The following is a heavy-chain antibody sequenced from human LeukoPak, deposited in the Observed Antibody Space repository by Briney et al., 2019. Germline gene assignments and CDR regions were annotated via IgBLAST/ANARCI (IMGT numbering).Heavy chain of an antibody. CDR3: AKDSRTRVKDFDY. Sequence: GRSLRLSCAASGFTFSNYGMHWVRQAPGKGLEWVAVISYDGSNKYYADSVKGRFTISRDNSKNTLYLQMNSLRAEDTAVHYCAKDSRTRVKDFDYWGQGTLVTVSS. CDR1: GFTFSNYG. J-gene: IGHJ4*02. D-gene: IGHD1-1*01. CDR2: ISYDGSNK. V-gene: IGHV3-30*18.